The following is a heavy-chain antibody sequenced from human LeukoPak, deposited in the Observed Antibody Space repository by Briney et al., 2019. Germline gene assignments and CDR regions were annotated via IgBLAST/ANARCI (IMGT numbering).Heavy chain of an antibody. Sequence: SESLSLTCSVSGASINGYFWNWVRQTPERGLEWIGYVSHTGATTSNPTLKSRVSITIDTSKRQISLSMTSVTAADSALYYCARDRRGSYYTFDVWGPGTIVSVS. CDR1: GASINGYF. CDR3: ARDRRGSYYTFDV. V-gene: IGHV4-59*01. CDR2: VSHTGAT. D-gene: IGHD1-26*01. J-gene: IGHJ3*01.